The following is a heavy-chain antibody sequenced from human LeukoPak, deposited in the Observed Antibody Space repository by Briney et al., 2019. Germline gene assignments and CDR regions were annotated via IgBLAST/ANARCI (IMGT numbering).Heavy chain of an antibody. J-gene: IGHJ4*02. Sequence: ASVKVSCKASGYTFTGYHMHWVRQAPGQGLEWMGWISAYNGNTNYAQKLQGRVTMTTDTSTSTAYMELRSLRSDDTAVYYCARDPPAYYYGSGSYDYWGQGTLVTVSS. V-gene: IGHV1-18*04. CDR3: ARDPPAYYYGSGSYDY. D-gene: IGHD3-10*01. CDR2: ISAYNGNT. CDR1: GYTFTGYH.